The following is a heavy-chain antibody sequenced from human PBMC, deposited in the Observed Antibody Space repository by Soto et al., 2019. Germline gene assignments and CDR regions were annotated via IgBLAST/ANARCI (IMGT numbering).Heavy chain of an antibody. CDR3: ARHGAGAKGAANWFDP. J-gene: IGHJ5*02. V-gene: IGHV4-39*01. Sequence: QVQLVQSGAEVKKPGSSVKVSCKASGGTFSSYAISWVRQAPGQGLEWIGSIYYSGSTYYNPSLKSRVTISVDTSKNQFSLKLSSVTAADTAVYYCARHGAGAKGAANWFDPWGQGTLVTVSS. CDR2: IYYSGST. CDR1: GGTFSSYAIS. D-gene: IGHD1-26*01.